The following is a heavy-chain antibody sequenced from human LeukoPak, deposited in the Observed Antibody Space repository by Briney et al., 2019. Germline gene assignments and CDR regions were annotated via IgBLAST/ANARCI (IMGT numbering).Heavy chain of an antibody. CDR2: INPNSGGT. J-gene: IGHJ6*02. CDR1: GYTFTDYY. Sequence: GASVKVSCKASGYTFTDYYMHWVRQAPGQGLEWMGWINPNSGGTNYAQKFQGWVTMTRDTSISTAYMELSRLRSDDTAVYYCARGPTVVTPEASDYYGMDVWGQGTTVTVSS. V-gene: IGHV1-2*04. D-gene: IGHD4-23*01. CDR3: ARGPTVVTPEASDYYGMDV.